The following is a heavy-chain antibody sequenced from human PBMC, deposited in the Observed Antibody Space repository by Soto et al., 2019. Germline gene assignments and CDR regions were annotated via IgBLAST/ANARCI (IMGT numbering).Heavy chain of an antibody. D-gene: IGHD3-9*01. CDR2: ISYDGSNK. CDR1: GFTFSSYG. Sequence: QVQLVESGGGVVQPGRSLRLSCAASGFTFSSYGMHWVRQAPGKGLEWVAVISYDGSNKYYADSVKGRFTISRDNSKNTLYLQMNSLRAEDTAVYYCAKGRYFDWLLPLNYWGQGTLVTVSS. V-gene: IGHV3-30*18. J-gene: IGHJ4*02. CDR3: AKGRYFDWLLPLNY.